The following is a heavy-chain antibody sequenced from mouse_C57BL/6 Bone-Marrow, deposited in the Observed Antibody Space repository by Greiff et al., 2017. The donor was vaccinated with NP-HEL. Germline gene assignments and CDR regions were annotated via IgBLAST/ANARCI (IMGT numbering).Heavy chain of an antibody. CDR1: GFNIKNTY. J-gene: IGHJ1*03. D-gene: IGHD1-1*01. Sequence: VQLKESVAELVRPGASVKLSCTASGFNIKNTYMHWVKQRPEQGLEWIGRIDPANGNTKYAPKFQGKATITADTSSNTAYLQLSSLTSEDTAIYYCATPGSSPHWYFDVWGTGTTVTVSS. V-gene: IGHV14-3*01. CDR2: IDPANGNT. CDR3: ATPGSSPHWYFDV.